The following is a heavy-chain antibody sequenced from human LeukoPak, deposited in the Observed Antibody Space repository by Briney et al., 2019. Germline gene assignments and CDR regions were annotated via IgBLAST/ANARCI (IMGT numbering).Heavy chain of an antibody. J-gene: IGHJ4*02. Sequence: SETLSLTCIVSGGSISSSSYYWGWIRQPPGKGLEWIGSIYYSGSTYYNPSLKSRVTTSVDTSKNQFSLKLSSVTAADTAVYYCARDKLSGTTDYWGQGTLVTVSS. CDR3: ARDKLSGTTDY. CDR1: GGSISSSSYY. D-gene: IGHD1-7*01. V-gene: IGHV4-39*07. CDR2: IYYSGST.